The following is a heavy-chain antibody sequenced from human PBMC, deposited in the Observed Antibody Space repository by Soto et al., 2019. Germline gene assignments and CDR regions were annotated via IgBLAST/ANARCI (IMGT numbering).Heavy chain of an antibody. Sequence: EVQLVEAGGGLVQPGGSLRLSCAASGFTFRNNVMNWVRQAPGRGLEWVSAITDNGGRKYYADSVKGLCTISSDNSKNALYLQMSILRAEDAAVYYCAEEVYGAARGGMDVWGQGTTVTVSS. CDR1: GFTFRNNV. CDR3: AEEVYGAARGGMDV. CDR2: ITDNGGRK. V-gene: IGHV3-23*04. J-gene: IGHJ6*02. D-gene: IGHD3-10*01.